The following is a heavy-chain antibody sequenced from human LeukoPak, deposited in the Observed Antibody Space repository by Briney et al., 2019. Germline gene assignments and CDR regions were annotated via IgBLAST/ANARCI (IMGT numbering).Heavy chain of an antibody. V-gene: IGHV3-23*01. CDR3: AKWALNYYDSSGYYTDY. D-gene: IGHD3-22*01. CDR1: GFTFSSYA. Sequence: PGGSLRLSCAASGFTFSSYAMSWVRQAPGKGLEWVSAISGSGGSTYYADSVKGRFTISRDNSKNTLYLQMNSLRAEDTAVYYCAKWALNYYDSSGYYTDYWGQGTLVTVSS. J-gene: IGHJ4*02. CDR2: ISGSGGST.